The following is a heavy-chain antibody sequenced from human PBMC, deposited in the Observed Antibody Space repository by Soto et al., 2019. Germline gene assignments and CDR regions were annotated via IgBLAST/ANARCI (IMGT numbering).Heavy chain of an antibody. D-gene: IGHD6-19*01. CDR1: GFPFSTYE. CDR2: ITSSGGPT. J-gene: IGHJ4*02. V-gene: IGHV3-23*01. Sequence: EVQLLESGGGLIQPGGSLRLSCAASGFPFSTYEMTWARQSPGKGLEWVAFITSSGGPTYYADSVRGRFTISRDNSKNTLYLQMDRLRVEDTARYSRVKGGGLYDWGQGTLVTVSS. CDR3: VKGGGLYD.